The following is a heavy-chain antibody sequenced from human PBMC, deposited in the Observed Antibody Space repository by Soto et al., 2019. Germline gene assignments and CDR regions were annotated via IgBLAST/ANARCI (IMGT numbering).Heavy chain of an antibody. D-gene: IGHD2-21*02. CDR1: GFTFSSYG. CDR3: ATYCQSPLPTPSHYYYYGMDV. Sequence: GRSLRLSCAASGFTFSSYGMHWVRQAPGKGLEWVAVISYDGSNKYYADSVKGRFTISRDNSKNTLYLQMNSLRAEDTAVYYCATYCQSPLPTPSHYYYYGMDVWGQGTTVTVSS. V-gene: IGHV3-30*03. CDR2: ISYDGSNK. J-gene: IGHJ6*02.